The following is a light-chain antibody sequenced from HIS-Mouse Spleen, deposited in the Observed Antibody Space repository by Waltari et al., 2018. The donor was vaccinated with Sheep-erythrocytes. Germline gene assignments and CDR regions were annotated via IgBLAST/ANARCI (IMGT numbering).Light chain of an antibody. J-gene: IGLJ2*01. CDR2: QDS. CDR3: QAWDSSTVV. V-gene: IGLV3-1*01. Sequence: SYELTQPPSVSVSPGQTASITCSGDKLGDKYACWYHQKPGQSPVLVIYQDSKRPSGIPERFSGSNSGNTATLTISGTQAMDDADYYCQAWDSSTVVFGGGTKLTVL. CDR1: KLGDKY.